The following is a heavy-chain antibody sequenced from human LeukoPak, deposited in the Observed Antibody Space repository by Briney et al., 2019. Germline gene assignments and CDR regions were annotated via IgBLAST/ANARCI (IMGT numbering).Heavy chain of an antibody. CDR3: ARGLGGSGSYFLTFDY. CDR1: GYTFISYG. CDR2: ISGYNGNT. V-gene: IGHV1-18*01. J-gene: IGHJ4*02. Sequence: ASVKVSCKASGYTFISYGISWVRQAPGQGLEWMGWISGYNGNTNYAQNLQGRVTMTTDTSTSTAYMELRSLRSDDTAVYYCARGLGGSGSYFLTFDYWGQGTLVTVSS. D-gene: IGHD1-26*01.